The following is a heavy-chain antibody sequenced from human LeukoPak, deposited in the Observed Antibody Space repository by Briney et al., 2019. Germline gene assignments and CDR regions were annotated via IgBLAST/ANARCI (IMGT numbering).Heavy chain of an antibody. V-gene: IGHV1-69*13. CDR2: IIPILRSA. Sequence: GASVKVSCKPSGVTFSNNPITWVRQAPGQGLEWLGGIIPILRSASYAQKFRGRLRMTSDESTTTAYMELSSLSSDDTAMYFCARARTSIRFTDSFDIWSQGTLVTASS. D-gene: IGHD2-21*01. J-gene: IGHJ3*02. CDR3: ARARTSIRFTDSFDI. CDR1: GVTFSNNP.